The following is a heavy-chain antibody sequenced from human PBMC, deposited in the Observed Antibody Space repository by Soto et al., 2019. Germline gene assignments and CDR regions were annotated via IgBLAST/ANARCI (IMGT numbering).Heavy chain of an antibody. CDR3: AKDIGYSSTIYYYGMDV. J-gene: IGHJ6*02. CDR2: ISWDGGST. D-gene: IGHD6-19*01. Sequence: HPGGSLRLSCAASGFTFDDYTMHWVRQAPGKGLEWVSLISWDGGSTYYADSVKGRFTISRDNSKNSLYLQMNSLRTEDTALYYCAKDIGYSSTIYYYGMDVWGQGTTVTVSS. CDR1: GFTFDDYT. V-gene: IGHV3-43*01.